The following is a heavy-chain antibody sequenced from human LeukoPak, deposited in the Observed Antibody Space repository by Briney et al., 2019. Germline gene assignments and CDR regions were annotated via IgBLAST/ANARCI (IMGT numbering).Heavy chain of an antibody. D-gene: IGHD4-17*01. CDR3: ARDPRAYGEGLFDH. Sequence: PGGSLRLSCAASGFTFSSYAMHWVRQAPGKGLEWVAVISYDGSNKYYADSAKGRFTISRDNSKNTLYLQMNSLRAEDTAVYYCARDPRAYGEGLFDHWGQGTLVTVSS. CDR1: GFTFSSYA. J-gene: IGHJ4*02. V-gene: IGHV3-30-3*01. CDR2: ISYDGSNK.